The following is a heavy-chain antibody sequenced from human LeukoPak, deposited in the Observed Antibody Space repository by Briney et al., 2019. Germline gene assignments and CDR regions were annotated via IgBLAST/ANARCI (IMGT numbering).Heavy chain of an antibody. Sequence: GGSLRLSCAASGFTFISYGRHWVRQAPGKGLEWVSYISSSSSTIYYADSVKGRFTISRDNAKNSLYLQMNSLRDEDTAVYYCAGYGDRIECFKHWGQGTLVTVSS. CDR3: AGYGDRIECFKH. J-gene: IGHJ1*01. CDR2: ISSSSSTI. CDR1: GFTFISYG. V-gene: IGHV3-48*02. D-gene: IGHD2-21*02.